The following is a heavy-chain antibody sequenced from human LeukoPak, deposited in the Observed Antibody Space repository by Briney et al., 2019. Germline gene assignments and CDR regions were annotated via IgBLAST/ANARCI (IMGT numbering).Heavy chain of an antibody. Sequence: PVKVSFKASGGTFSSYAISWVRQAPGQGLEWMGGIIPIFGTANYAQKFQGRVTITTDESTSTAYMELSSLRSEDTAVYYCARERYGSGSYTLAFRRRNHDAFDIWGQGTMVTVSS. CDR1: GGTFSSYA. D-gene: IGHD3-10*01. CDR2: IIPIFGTA. CDR3: ARERYGSGSYTLAFRRRNHDAFDI. J-gene: IGHJ3*02. V-gene: IGHV1-69*05.